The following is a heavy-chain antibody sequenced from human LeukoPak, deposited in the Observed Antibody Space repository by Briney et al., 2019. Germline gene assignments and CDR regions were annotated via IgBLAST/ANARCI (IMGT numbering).Heavy chain of an antibody. CDR3: AREPGFGGSYYFHY. CDR2: ISSGGGNT. D-gene: IGHD1-26*01. J-gene: IGHJ4*02. CDR1: GFMFSTYA. V-gene: IGHV3-23*01. Sequence: GGSLRLSCAASGFMFSTYAMSWVRQAPGHGLEGVSAISSGGGNTYYVDSVRGQFTISRDNSKNTPSLQKDNLRADDTAVYYCAREPGFGGSYYFHYWGQGTLVTVSS.